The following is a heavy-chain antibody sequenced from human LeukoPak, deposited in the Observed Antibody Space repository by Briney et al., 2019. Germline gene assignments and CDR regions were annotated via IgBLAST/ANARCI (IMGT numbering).Heavy chain of an antibody. V-gene: IGHV3-21*04. D-gene: IGHD6-6*01. J-gene: IGHJ4*02. Sequence: GGSLRLSCAASGFTFSSYSMNWVRQAPGKGLEWVSSISSSSSYIYYADSVKGRFTISRDNAKNSLYLQMNSLRAEDTALYYCARYHVYSSSSGLGYWGQGTLVTVSS. CDR1: GFTFSSYS. CDR3: ARYHVYSSSSGLGY. CDR2: ISSSSSYI.